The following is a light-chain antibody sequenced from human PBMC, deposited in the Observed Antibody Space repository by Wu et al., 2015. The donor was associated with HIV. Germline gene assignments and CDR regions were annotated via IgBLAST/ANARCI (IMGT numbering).Light chain of an antibody. CDR1: QSITNNY. CDR3: QQRSSWPQT. V-gene: IGKV3D-20*02. J-gene: IGKJ2*01. CDR2: GAS. Sequence: DIVLTQSPGTVSSSPGERATLSCRASQSITNNYLAWYQQKPGQAPRLLIYGASNRGTGIPDRFSGSGSGADFTLTISRLEPEDFAVYYCQQRSSWPQTFGQGTKLEIK.